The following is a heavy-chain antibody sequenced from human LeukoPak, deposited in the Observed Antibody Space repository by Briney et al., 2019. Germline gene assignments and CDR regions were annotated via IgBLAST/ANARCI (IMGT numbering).Heavy chain of an antibody. D-gene: IGHD3-10*01. CDR3: ARELGSGRWLGEFLNWFDP. J-gene: IGHJ5*02. CDR1: GGSISSSSYC. V-gene: IGHV4-39*07. CDR2: IHYSGST. Sequence: SETLSLTCTVSGGSISSSSYCWDWIRQPPGKGLEWIGSIHYSGSTYYNPSVKSRVTISVDTSKNQFSLRLSSVTAADAAVYYCARELGSGRWLGEFLNWFDPWGQGTLVTVSS.